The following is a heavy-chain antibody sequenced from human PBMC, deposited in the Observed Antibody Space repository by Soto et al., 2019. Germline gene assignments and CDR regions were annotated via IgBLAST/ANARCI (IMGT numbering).Heavy chain of an antibody. CDR3: ARSASGRYDMDV. Sequence: QVQLQESGPGPVKPSQTLSLTCTVSGGSISSGDYYWTWIRQPPGKGLEWIGYIHYRGNTYYNPSLMSRLSMSIDSSKNQLSLKVTSVTAADTAVYYCARSASGRYDMDVWGQGITVTVSS. CDR1: GGSISSGDYY. V-gene: IGHV4-30-4*01. CDR2: IHYRGNT. D-gene: IGHD3-10*01. J-gene: IGHJ6*02.